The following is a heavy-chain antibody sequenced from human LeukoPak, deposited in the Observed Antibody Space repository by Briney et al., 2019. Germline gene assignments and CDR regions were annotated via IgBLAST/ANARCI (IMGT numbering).Heavy chain of an antibody. Sequence: ASVKVSCKASGYTFTSYYMHWVRQAPGQGLEWMGWINPNSGGTNYAQKFQGRVTMTRDTSISTAYMELSRLRSDDTAVYYCAREAGNTATDFDYWGQGTLVTVSS. CDR2: INPNSGGT. V-gene: IGHV1-2*02. J-gene: IGHJ4*02. CDR3: AREAGNTATDFDY. CDR1: GYTFTSYY. D-gene: IGHD5-18*01.